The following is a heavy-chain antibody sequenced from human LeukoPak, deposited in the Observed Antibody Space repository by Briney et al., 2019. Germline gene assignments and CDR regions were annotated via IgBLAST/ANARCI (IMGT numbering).Heavy chain of an antibody. Sequence: PSETLSLTCTVSGGSISSGSYYWSWIRQPAGKGLEWIGRIYTSGSTNYNPSLKSRVTISVDTSKNQFSLKLSSVTAADTAVYYCARGPLEDGYNLWGSWFDPWGQGTLVTVSS. J-gene: IGHJ5*02. CDR3: ARGPLEDGYNLWGSWFDP. V-gene: IGHV4-61*02. CDR1: GGSISSGSYY. CDR2: IYTSGST. D-gene: IGHD5-24*01.